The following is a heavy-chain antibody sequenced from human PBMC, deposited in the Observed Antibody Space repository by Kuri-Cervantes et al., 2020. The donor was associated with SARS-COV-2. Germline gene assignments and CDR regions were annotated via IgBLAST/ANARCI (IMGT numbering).Heavy chain of an antibody. Sequence: LSLTCAASGFTFSSYGMHWVRQAPGKGLEWVAVISYDGSNKYYADSVKGRFTISRDNSKNTLYLQMNSLRAEDTAVYYCAKGRGWFGELLRGSYYYYGMDVWGHGTPVTVSS. CDR1: GFTFSSYG. V-gene: IGHV3-30*18. J-gene: IGHJ6*02. CDR3: AKGRGWFGELLRGSYYYYGMDV. D-gene: IGHD3-10*01. CDR2: ISYDGSNK.